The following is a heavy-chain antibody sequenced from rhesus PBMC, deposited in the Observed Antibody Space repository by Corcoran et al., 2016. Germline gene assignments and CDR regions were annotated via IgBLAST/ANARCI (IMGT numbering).Heavy chain of an antibody. Sequence: QVQESGPTVVKPSETLSLTCTFAGGSIRSNYWWSLIRQSPGKGMEWIGGFFGCSAITEYTPFFKSRVSISTDTSKNQVSLKMTAVTAADTAVYYCASTDCSKSDCSSGDLWGQGVLVTVTS. CDR1: GGSIRSNYW. CDR3: ASTDCSKSDCSSGDL. D-gene: IGHD2-15*01. CDR2: FFGCSAIT. V-gene: IGHV4-93*01. J-gene: IGHJ4*01.